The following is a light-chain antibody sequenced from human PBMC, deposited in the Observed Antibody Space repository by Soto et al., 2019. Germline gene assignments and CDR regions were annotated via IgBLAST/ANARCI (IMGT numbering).Light chain of an antibody. CDR2: YAS. CDR3: QQYNSNTYN. V-gene: IGKV1-5*03. J-gene: IGKJ2*01. Sequence: DILMTQAPSALSASVGDRVTITCRASQSISTFLAWYQQKPGKAPNLQIYYASNLQSGVPSRLGGSGSGTEFSLTISTLQPDEFATYYCQQYNSNTYNFSQGTTRDIK. CDR1: QSISTF.